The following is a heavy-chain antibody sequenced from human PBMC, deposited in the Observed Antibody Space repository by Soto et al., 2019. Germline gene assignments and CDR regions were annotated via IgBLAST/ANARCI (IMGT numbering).Heavy chain of an antibody. J-gene: IGHJ6*02. CDR3: ARHGAYRTRVYYYYGMDV. V-gene: IGHV4-39*01. CDR2: GFYGGRT. D-gene: IGHD3-16*01. CDR1: GGFINNSAYY. Sequence: PSETLSLTCTVSGGFINNSAYYWGWIRQSPGKGLDWIASGFYGGRTYYNPSLKSRVTFSLDTSKSRFSLELSSVTAADTAVYYCARHGAYRTRVYYYYGMDVWRHGTTVTVSS.